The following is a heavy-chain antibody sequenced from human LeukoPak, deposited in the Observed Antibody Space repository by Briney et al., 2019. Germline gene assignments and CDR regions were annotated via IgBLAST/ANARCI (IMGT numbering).Heavy chain of an antibody. V-gene: IGHV4-38-2*01. Sequence: SETLSLTCAVSGYSISSGYCWGWIRQPPGKGLEWIGSVYHSGNTYYNPSLKSRVTISVDTSKNQFSLKLSSVTAADTAVYYCARTGEDTSWITIFGVAVLDAFDIWGQGTMVTVSS. CDR3: ARTGEDTSWITIFGVAVLDAFDI. J-gene: IGHJ3*02. CDR2: VYHSGNT. CDR1: GYSISSGYC. D-gene: IGHD3-3*01.